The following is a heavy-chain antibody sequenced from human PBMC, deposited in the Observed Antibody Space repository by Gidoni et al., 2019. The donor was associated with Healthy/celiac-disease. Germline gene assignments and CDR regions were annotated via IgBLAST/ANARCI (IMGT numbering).Heavy chain of an antibody. CDR2: SFPICGTA. V-gene: IGHV1-69*01. D-gene: IGHD4-17*01. J-gene: IGHJ4*02. CDR1: ERTFSSYT. Sequence: QVQLLQSGAEVTKPGCSVKVSCKASERTFSSYTISMVRQAPGQGLEWMGGSFPICGTANYAQKFQGRVTITADESTSTAYMELSSLRSEDTAVYYCARELIDYGDYGDWGVGYWGQGTLVTVSS. CDR3: ARELIDYGDYGDWGVGY.